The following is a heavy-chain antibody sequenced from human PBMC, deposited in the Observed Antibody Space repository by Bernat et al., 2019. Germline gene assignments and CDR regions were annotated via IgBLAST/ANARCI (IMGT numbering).Heavy chain of an antibody. D-gene: IGHD6-19*01. CDR2: IYSGGST. V-gene: IGHV3-66*01. CDR1: GFTVSSNY. J-gene: IGHJ4*02. CDR3: ARELSVAGTLFDY. Sequence: EVQLVESGGGLVQPGGSLRLSCAASGFTVSSNYMSWVRQAPGKGLEWVSVIYSGGSTYYADSVKGRFTISRDNAKNSLYLQMNSLRAEDTAVYYCARELSVAGTLFDYWGQGTLVTVSS.